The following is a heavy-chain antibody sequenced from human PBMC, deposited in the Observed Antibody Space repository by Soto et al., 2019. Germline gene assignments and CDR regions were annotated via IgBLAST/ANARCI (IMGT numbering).Heavy chain of an antibody. Sequence: QVQLVQSGAEVKKPGASVKVSCKASGYTFTSYGISWVRQAPGQGLEWMGWISAYNGNTNYAQKLQGRVTMTTDTSTSTAYMERRSLRSDDTAVYYCARDRGYGSGSDYYYGMDVWGQGTTVTVSS. V-gene: IGHV1-18*01. D-gene: IGHD3-10*01. J-gene: IGHJ6*02. CDR1: GYTFTSYG. CDR3: ARDRGYGSGSDYYYGMDV. CDR2: ISAYNGNT.